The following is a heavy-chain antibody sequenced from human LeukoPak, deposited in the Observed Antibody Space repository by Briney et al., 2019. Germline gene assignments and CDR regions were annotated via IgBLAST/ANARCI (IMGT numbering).Heavy chain of an antibody. Sequence: GASVKISCRTSGYDFSTYGITWVRQAPGQGLEYMGWIRSSNGNRNYAQKVQDRVTLTTDTSTSTVYMELRSLRSDDTAVYYCARAFSASKSCDYWGQGTLVTVSS. CDR3: ARAFSASKSCDY. D-gene: IGHD6-19*01. CDR1: GYDFSTYG. V-gene: IGHV1-18*01. J-gene: IGHJ4*02. CDR2: IRSSNGNR.